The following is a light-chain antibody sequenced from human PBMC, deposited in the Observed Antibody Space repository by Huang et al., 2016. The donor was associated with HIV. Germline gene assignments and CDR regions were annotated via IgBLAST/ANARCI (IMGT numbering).Light chain of an antibody. J-gene: IGKJ1*01. CDR2: GAS. Sequence: EIVLTQSPGTLSLSPGERATLSCRASQSVSNNYLAWYQQKPGQAPRLLIYGASSRATGIPDRFSGSGSGTDFTLTISRLEPEEFAVFYCQQYGSSPKTFGQGTKVEI. CDR1: QSVSNNY. V-gene: IGKV3-20*01. CDR3: QQYGSSPKT.